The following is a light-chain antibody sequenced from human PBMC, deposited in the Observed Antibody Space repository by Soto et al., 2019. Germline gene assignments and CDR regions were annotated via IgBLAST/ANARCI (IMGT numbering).Light chain of an antibody. CDR3: AAWDGGLNGWV. J-gene: IGLJ3*02. V-gene: IGLV1-44*01. CDR1: SSNIGSNT. Sequence: QSVLTQPPSASGTPGQRVTISCSGSSSNIGSNTVNWYQQLPGTAPKLLIYSNNQRPSGVPDRFSGSKSGTSASLAISGLRSEDEGDYYCAAWDGGLNGWVFGGGTKLTVL. CDR2: SNN.